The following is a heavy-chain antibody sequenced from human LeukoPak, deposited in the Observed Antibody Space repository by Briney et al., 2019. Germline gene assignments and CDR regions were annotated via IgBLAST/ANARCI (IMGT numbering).Heavy chain of an antibody. CDR1: GFTFSDYA. V-gene: IGHV3-23*01. CDR3: ARDPNGDYVGAFDM. J-gene: IGHJ3*02. D-gene: IGHD4-17*01. Sequence: GGSLRLSCTASGFTFSDYAMMWVRQSPGKGPEWVAAIRGGGHGPFYADSVRGRFTISRDNSKYTLFLQMDSLSAEDTAVYYCARDPNGDYVGAFDMWGPGTMVTVSS. CDR2: IRGGGHGP.